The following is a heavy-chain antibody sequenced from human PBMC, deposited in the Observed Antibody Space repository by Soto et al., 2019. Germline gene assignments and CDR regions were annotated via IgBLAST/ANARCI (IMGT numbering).Heavy chain of an antibody. CDR2: IYYTGNT. CDR3: ARSGRPLTPFHS. Sequence: PSETLSLTCSVSGGSINSGDSYWNWIRQNPGKGLEWIGFIYYTGNTYCNPSLRSRCSMSLDTSENQFSLKLSSVTAADTAVYYCARSGRPLTPFHSLVQGILVT. D-gene: IGHD6-25*01. V-gene: IGHV4-31*03. CDR1: GGSINSGDSY. J-gene: IGHJ4*02.